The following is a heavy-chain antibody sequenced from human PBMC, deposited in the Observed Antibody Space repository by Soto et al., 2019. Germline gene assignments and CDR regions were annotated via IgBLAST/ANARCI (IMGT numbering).Heavy chain of an antibody. Sequence: EVQLVESGGGLVKPGGSLRLSCVVSGVSFSDYSMNWVRQATGTGLEWFSLITGNSEYKYYAGSVKGRFTVSRDNAKNSLYLQMNSLTVEDTAVYSCARSGELLQTFDSWGQGTLVTVSS. J-gene: IGHJ4*02. CDR3: ARSGELLQTFDS. CDR2: ITGNSEYK. V-gene: IGHV3-21*06. CDR1: GVSFSDYS. D-gene: IGHD1-26*01.